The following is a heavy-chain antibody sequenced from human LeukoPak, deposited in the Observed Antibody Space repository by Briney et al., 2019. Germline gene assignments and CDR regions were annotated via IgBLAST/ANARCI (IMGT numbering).Heavy chain of an antibody. CDR1: GGTFSSYA. CDR3: ARSGAAAGRGWYFDL. CDR2: ISAYNGNT. D-gene: IGHD6-13*01. V-gene: IGHV1-18*01. J-gene: IGHJ2*01. Sequence: ASVKVSCKASGGTFSSYAISWVRQAPGQGLEWMGWISAYNGNTKYAQKLQGRVTMTTDTSTSTAYMELRSLRSDDTAVCYCARSGAAAGRGWYFDLWGRGTLVTVSS.